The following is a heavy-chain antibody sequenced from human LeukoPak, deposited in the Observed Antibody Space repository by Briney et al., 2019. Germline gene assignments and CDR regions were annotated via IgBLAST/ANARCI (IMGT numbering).Heavy chain of an antibody. D-gene: IGHD2-2*01. CDR3: ARHSVKSQCTDTTCYRNYFGLDV. CDR1: GGSVSSGSYY. V-gene: IGHV4-61*01. J-gene: IGHJ6*02. Sequence: PSETLSLTCTVSGGSVSSGSYYWRWLRQPPGKGLEWIGDIYYTGSTTYNPSLKSRVTISVDTSKNQFSLKVRSVTAADTAVYYCARHSVKSQCTDTTCYRNYFGLDVWGQGTTVTVSS. CDR2: IYYTGST.